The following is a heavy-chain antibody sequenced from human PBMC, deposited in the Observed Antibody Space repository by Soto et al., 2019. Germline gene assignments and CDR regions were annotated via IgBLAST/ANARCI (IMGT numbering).Heavy chain of an antibody. Sequence: VGSVRLSCAASGFTFSSYAMSWVRQAPGKGLEWVSAISGSGGSTYYADSVKGRFTISRDNSKNTLYLQMNSLRAEDTAVYYCAKRVGGWYPFYFDYWGQGTLVTVSS. V-gene: IGHV3-23*01. CDR3: AKRVGGWYPFYFDY. CDR1: GFTFSSYA. J-gene: IGHJ4*02. CDR2: ISGSGGST. D-gene: IGHD6-19*01.